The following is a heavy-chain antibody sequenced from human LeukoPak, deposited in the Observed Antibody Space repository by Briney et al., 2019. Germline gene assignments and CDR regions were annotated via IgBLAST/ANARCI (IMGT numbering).Heavy chain of an antibody. D-gene: IGHD3-10*01. J-gene: IGHJ4*02. CDR2: ISGSGGST. V-gene: IGHV3-23*01. CDR1: GFTFSSYA. CDR3: AREGKLLWFGELWGFDY. Sequence: GGSLRLSCAASGFTFSSYAMSWVRQAPGKGLEWVSAISGSGGSTYYADSVKGRFTISRDNSKNTLYLQMNSLRAEDTAVYYCAREGKLLWFGELWGFDYWGQGTLVTVSS.